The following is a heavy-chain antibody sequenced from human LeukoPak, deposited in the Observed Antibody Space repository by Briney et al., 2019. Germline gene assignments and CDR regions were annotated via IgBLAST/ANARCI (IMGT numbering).Heavy chain of an antibody. CDR2: IRYDGSNK. D-gene: IGHD3-3*01. CDR3: AKDLVPRDYDFWSGLDY. V-gene: IGHV3-30*02. CDR1: GFTFSSYG. J-gene: IGHJ4*02. Sequence: GGSLRLSCAASGFTFSSYGMHWVRQAPGKGLEWVAFIRYDGSNKYYADSVKGRFTISRDNSKNTLYLQMNSLRAEDTAVYYCAKDLVPRDYDFWSGLDYWGQGTLVTVSS.